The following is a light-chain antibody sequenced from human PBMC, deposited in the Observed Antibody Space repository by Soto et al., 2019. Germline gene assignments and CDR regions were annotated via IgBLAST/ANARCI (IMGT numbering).Light chain of an antibody. CDR2: PAS. V-gene: IGKV3-20*01. CDR3: QQYDSSPPNT. CDR1: QGVSGNF. J-gene: IGKJ2*01. Sequence: EIVLTQSPDTLSLSPGERATLSCRASQGVSGNFLAWYQHRPGQAPRLLIYPASSRPTGIPDRFSGSGSGTDFTLTISRLEPEDFAVYYCQQYDSSPPNTFGQGTRLEIK.